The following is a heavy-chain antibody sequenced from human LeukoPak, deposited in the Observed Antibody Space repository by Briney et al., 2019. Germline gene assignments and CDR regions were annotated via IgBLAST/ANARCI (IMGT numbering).Heavy chain of an antibody. J-gene: IGHJ5*01. CDR2: INWNGGST. CDR1: GFTFDDYG. CDR3: ARHLYSSGWYYCFDS. Sequence: GGSLRLSCAASGFTFDDYGMSWVRQAPGKGLEWVSGINWNGGSTGYADSVKGRFTISRDNAKNSLYLQMNSLRAEDTALYYCARHLYSSGWYYCFDSWGQGTLVTVSS. D-gene: IGHD6-19*01. V-gene: IGHV3-20*04.